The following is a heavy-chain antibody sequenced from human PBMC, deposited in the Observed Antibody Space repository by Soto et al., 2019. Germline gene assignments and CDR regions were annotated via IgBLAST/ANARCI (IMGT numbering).Heavy chain of an antibody. V-gene: IGHV1-18*01. J-gene: IGHJ4*02. CDR3: ARGHNYGDYLEDPWIDY. CDR2: ISAYNGNT. D-gene: IGHD4-17*01. Sequence: ASVKVSCKASGYTFTSYGISWVRQAPGQGLEWMGWISAYNGNTNYAQKLQGRVTMTTDTSTSTAYMELRSLRSDDTAVYYCARGHNYGDYLEDPWIDYWGQGTLVTVSS. CDR1: GYTFTSYG.